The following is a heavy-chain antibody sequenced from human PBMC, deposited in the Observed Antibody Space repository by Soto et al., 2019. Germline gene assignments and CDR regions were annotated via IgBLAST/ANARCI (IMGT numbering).Heavy chain of an antibody. J-gene: IGHJ4*02. V-gene: IGHV4-31*03. CDR1: GGSISRGGYY. CDR3: AREGVAGTFDY. D-gene: IGHD6-19*01. Sequence: SETLSLTCTVPGGSISRGGYYWSWIRQHPGKGLAWIGYIYYTGSTYYNPSLKSRVTISLDTSRDQFSLRLSSVTAADTAVYYCAREGVAGTFDYWGQGTLVNVSS. CDR2: IYYTGST.